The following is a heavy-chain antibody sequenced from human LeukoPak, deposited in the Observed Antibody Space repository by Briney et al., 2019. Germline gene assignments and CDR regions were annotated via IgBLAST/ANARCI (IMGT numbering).Heavy chain of an antibody. V-gene: IGHV1-2*02. D-gene: IGHD6-6*01. CDR2: INPNSGGT. CDR3: ARDRNSGSSLDI. J-gene: IGHJ3*02. CDR1: GYTFTGYF. Sequence: ASVKVSCKTSGYTFTGYFMHWVRQAPGQGLEWMGWINPNSGGTYYAQKFEGRVTLTRDTSISTAYMELSSLKSDDTAVYYCARDRNSGSSLDIWGQGTMLTVSS.